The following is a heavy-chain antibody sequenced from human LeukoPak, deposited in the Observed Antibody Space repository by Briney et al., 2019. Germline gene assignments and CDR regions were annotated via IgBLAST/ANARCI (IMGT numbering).Heavy chain of an antibody. CDR3: AGHFSSRSPYYFDY. CDR1: GGSISSSGYY. Sequence: SETLSLTCTVSGGSISSSGYYWDWIRQPPGKGLEWIGTIYYSGSTYYNPSLKSRVTISVDTSNNRFTLKLSSVTAADTAVYYCAGHFSSRSPYYFDYWGQGTLVTVSS. V-gene: IGHV4-39*01. D-gene: IGHD6-13*01. J-gene: IGHJ4*02. CDR2: IYYSGST.